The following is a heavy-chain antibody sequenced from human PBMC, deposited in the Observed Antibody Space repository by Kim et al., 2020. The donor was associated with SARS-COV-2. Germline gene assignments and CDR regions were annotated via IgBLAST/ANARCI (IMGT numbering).Heavy chain of an antibody. CDR3: AKAGDSSSWYDYYYGMDV. J-gene: IGHJ6*02. Sequence: KGRFTISRDNAKNSLYLQMNSLRAEDTALYYCAKAGDSSSWYDYYYGMDVWGQGTTVTVSS. V-gene: IGHV3-9*01. D-gene: IGHD6-13*01.